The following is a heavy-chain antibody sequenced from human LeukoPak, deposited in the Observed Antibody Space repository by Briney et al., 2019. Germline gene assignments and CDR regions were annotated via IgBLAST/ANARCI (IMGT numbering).Heavy chain of an antibody. J-gene: IGHJ4*02. Sequence: PGGSLRLSCATSGFTFSTYAMSWVRQAPGKGLEWVSAISGSGGSTYYADSVKGRSTISRDNSKSTLYLQMDSLRAEDTAVYYFAKETHGFVVVAAIDYWGQGTLVTVSS. V-gene: IGHV3-23*01. CDR3: AKETHGFVVVAAIDY. CDR1: GFTFSTYA. CDR2: ISGSGGST. D-gene: IGHD2-15*01.